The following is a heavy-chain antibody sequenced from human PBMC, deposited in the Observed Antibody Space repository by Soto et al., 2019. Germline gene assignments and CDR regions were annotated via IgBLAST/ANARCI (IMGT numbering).Heavy chain of an antibody. CDR1: GGSISSSSYY. D-gene: IGHD1-1*01. Sequence: PSETLSLTCTLSGGSISSSSYYWGWIRQPPGKGLEWIGSIYYSGSTYYNPSLKSRVTISVDTSKNPFSLKLSSVTAADTAMYFCARTLFDRAYTWRNFDLWGRGTLVTVSS. J-gene: IGHJ2*01. CDR2: IYYSGST. V-gene: IGHV4-39*01. CDR3: ARTLFDRAYTWRNFDL.